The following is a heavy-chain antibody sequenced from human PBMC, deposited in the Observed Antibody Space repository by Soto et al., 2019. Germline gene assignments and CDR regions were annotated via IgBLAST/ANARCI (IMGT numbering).Heavy chain of an antibody. CDR3: AKDESGGPYYAFDI. J-gene: IGHJ3*02. V-gene: IGHV3-23*01. D-gene: IGHD2-15*01. CDR2: ISASGGST. Sequence: EVQLLESGGGLVQPGGSLRLSCAASGFTFSIYAMSWVRQAPGKGLEWVSAISASGGSTYYADSVKGRFTISRDNSKNTLYLQVNTLRVEDTAVYYCAKDESGGPYYAFDIWGQGTMVTVSS. CDR1: GFTFSIYA.